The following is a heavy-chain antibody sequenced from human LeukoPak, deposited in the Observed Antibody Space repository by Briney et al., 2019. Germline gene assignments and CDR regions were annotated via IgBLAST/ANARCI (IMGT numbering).Heavy chain of an antibody. D-gene: IGHD1-26*01. V-gene: IGHV1-2*02. CDR3: ARASGSYYYSRYYYYGMDV. J-gene: IGHJ6*02. CDR1: GYTFTGYY. CDR2: INPNSAGT. Sequence: GASVKVSCKASGYTFTGYYMHWVRQAPGQGLEWMGWINPNSAGTNYAQKFQGRVTMTRDTSISTAYMELSRLRSDDTAVYYCARASGSYYYSRYYYYGMDVWGQGTTVTVSS.